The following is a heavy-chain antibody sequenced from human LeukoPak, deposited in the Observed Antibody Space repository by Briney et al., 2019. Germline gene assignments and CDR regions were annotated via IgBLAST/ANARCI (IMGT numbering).Heavy chain of an antibody. D-gene: IGHD3-9*01. CDR3: ATGRSIRYFDY. V-gene: IGHV4-34*01. J-gene: IGHJ4*02. Sequence: SETLSLTCAVYGGSFSGYYWNWIRQPPGKGLEWIGEINHSGSTNYNPSLKSRVTISVDTSKSQFSLKLTSATAADTAIYYCATGRSIRYFDYWGQGTLLSVSS. CDR1: GGSFSGYY. CDR2: INHSGST.